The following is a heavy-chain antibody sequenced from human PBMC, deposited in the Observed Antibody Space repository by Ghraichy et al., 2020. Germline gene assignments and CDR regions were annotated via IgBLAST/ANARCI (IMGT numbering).Heavy chain of an antibody. Sequence: SETLSLTCAVYGGSFSGYYWSWIRQPPGKGLEWIGEINHSGSTNYNPSLKSRVTISVDTSKNQFSLKLSSVTAADTAVYYCARRQRTYYYYYMDVWGKGTTVTVSS. CDR1: GGSFSGYY. CDR2: INHSGST. CDR3: ARRQRTYYYYYMDV. J-gene: IGHJ6*03. V-gene: IGHV4-34*01.